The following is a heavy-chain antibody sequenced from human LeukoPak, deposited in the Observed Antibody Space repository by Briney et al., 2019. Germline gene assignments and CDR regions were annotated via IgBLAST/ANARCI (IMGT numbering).Heavy chain of an antibody. CDR3: ARGRIFGVALDWFDP. Sequence: ASVKVSCKASVYTYTSYGISWVRQAPGQGLEWMGWISAYNGNTNYAQKLQGRVTMTTDTSTSTAYMELRSLRSDDTAVYYCARGRIFGVALDWFDPWGQGTLVTVSS. V-gene: IGHV1-18*01. D-gene: IGHD3-3*01. CDR1: VYTYTSYG. J-gene: IGHJ5*02. CDR2: ISAYNGNT.